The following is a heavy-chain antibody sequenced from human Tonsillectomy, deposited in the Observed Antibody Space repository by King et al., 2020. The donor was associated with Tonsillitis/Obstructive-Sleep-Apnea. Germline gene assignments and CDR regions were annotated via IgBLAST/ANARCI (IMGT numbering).Heavy chain of an antibody. CDR3: ARVLTNYYYYYMDV. CDR1: GGSVSSGSYY. Sequence: QLQESGPGLVKPSETLSLTCTVSGGSVSSGSYYWSWIRQPPGKGLEWIGYIYYSGSTNPSLKSRVTISVDTSKNQFSLKLTSVTAADTAVYYCARVLTNYYYYYMDVWGKGTTVTVSS. J-gene: IGHJ6*03. V-gene: IGHV4-61*01. CDR2: IYYSGST.